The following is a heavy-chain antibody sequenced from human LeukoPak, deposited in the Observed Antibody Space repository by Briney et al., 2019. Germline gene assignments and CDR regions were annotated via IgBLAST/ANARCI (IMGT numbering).Heavy chain of an antibody. CDR2: TYYRSKWYN. CDR1: GDSVSSNSAA. D-gene: IGHD3-22*01. V-gene: IGHV6-1*01. J-gene: IGHJ6*02. Sequence: SQTLSLTCAISGDSVSSNSAAWNWIRQSPSRGLEWLGRTYYRSKWYNDYAVSVKSRITINPDTSKNQFSLQLNSVTPEDTAVYYCARDLASSGYRYYYGMDVWGQGTTVTVSS. CDR3: ARDLASSGYRYYYGMDV.